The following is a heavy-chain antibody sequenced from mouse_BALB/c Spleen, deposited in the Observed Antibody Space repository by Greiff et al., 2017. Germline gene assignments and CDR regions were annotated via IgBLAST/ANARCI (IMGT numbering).Heavy chain of an antibody. Sequence: DVQLQESGPGLVKPSQSLSLTCSVTGYSITSGYYWNWIRQFPGNKLEWMGYISYDGSNNYNPSLKNRISITRDTSKNQFFLKLNSVTTEDTATYYCAILLLFAYWGQGTLVTVSA. CDR2: ISYDGSN. D-gene: IGHD1-1*01. CDR3: AILLLFAY. CDR1: GYSITSGYY. J-gene: IGHJ3*01. V-gene: IGHV3-6*02.